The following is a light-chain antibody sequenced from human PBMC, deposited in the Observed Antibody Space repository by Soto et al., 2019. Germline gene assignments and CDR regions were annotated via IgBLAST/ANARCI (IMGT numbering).Light chain of an antibody. CDR3: QQYGSSPPWT. Sequence: EIVLTRSPGTLSLSPGERATLSCSASQSVSSSYLAWYQQKPGQAPRLRIYGASSRATGIPDRFSGSGSGTDFTLTISRLEPEDFAVYYCQQYGSSPPWTFGQGTKVDIK. CDR2: GAS. V-gene: IGKV3-20*01. CDR1: QSVSSSY. J-gene: IGKJ1*01.